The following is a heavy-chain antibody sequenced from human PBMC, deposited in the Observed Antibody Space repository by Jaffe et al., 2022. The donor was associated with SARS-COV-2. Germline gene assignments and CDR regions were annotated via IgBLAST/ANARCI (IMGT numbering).Heavy chain of an antibody. Sequence: EVQLVESGGGLVQPGGSLRLSCAASGFTFSSYWMSWVRQAPGKGLEWVANIKQDGSEKYYVDSVKGRFTISRDNAKNSLYLQMNSLRAEDTAVYYCARDLTGPIVEKWLLAAFDYWGQGTLVTVSS. D-gene: IGHD3-22*01. CDR1: GFTFSSYW. V-gene: IGHV3-7*03. CDR2: IKQDGSEK. CDR3: ARDLTGPIVEKWLLAAFDY. J-gene: IGHJ4*02.